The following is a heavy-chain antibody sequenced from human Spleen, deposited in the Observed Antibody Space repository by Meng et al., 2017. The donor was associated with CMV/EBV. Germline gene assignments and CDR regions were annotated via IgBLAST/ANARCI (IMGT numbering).Heavy chain of an antibody. CDR1: GYTFTAYM. CDR3: ARVDFPGSRKAYFGMDV. D-gene: IGHD3-3*01. V-gene: IGHV1-2*02. CDR2: INPHSGGT. J-gene: IGHJ6*02. Sequence: ASVKVSCKASGYTFTAYMMHWLRQAPGQGLEWVGWINPHSGGTRYAQKFQGRLTMTRDTSISTAYMELTRLRSHDTAVYYCARVDFPGSRKAYFGMDVWGQGTMVTVSS.